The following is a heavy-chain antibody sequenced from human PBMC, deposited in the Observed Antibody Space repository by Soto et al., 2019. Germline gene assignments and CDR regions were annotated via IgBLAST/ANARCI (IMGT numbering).Heavy chain of an antibody. D-gene: IGHD3-22*01. Sequence: EVQLLESGGGLVQPGGSLRLSCVASGFTFSSYAMSWVRQTPGKGLEWVSGISGRGGSTYYADSVKGRFTISRDSSKNTLYLQMHSLRAEDTAVYYCAKSFYDRSGFVDYWGQGTLVTVSS. CDR2: ISGRGGST. J-gene: IGHJ4*02. CDR3: AKSFYDRSGFVDY. CDR1: GFTFSSYA. V-gene: IGHV3-23*01.